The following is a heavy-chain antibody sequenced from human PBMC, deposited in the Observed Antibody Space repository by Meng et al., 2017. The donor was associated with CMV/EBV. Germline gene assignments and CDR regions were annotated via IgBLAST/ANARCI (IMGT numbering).Heavy chain of an antibody. Sequence: GSLRLSCAVYGGSFSGYYWSWIPQPPGKGLEWIGEINHSGSTNYNPSLKSRVTISVDTSKNQFSLKLSSVTAADTAVYYCAREGIAAAVDYWGQGTLVTVSS. CDR2: INHSGST. D-gene: IGHD6-13*01. CDR3: AREGIAAAVDY. V-gene: IGHV4-34*01. J-gene: IGHJ4*02. CDR1: GGSFSGYY.